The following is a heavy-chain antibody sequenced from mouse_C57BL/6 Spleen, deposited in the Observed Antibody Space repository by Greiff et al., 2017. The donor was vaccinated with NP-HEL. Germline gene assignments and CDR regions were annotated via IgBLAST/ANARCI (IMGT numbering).Heavy chain of an antibody. CDR1: GFSLTSYA. J-gene: IGHJ1*03. CDR3: ARWTYYGSSLWYFDV. D-gene: IGHD1-1*01. Sequence: VKLMESGPGLVAPSQSLSITCTVSGFSLTSYAISWVRQPPGKGLEWLGVIWTGGGTHYNSALKSRLSISKDNSKSQVFLKMNSLQTDDTARYYCARWTYYGSSLWYFDVWGTGTTVTVSS. V-gene: IGHV2-9-1*01. CDR2: IWTGGGT.